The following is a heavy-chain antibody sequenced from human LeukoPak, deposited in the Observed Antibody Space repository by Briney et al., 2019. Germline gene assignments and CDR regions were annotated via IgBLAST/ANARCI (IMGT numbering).Heavy chain of an antibody. CDR3: ASLVGMRPGRYYYSYRAV. J-gene: IGHJ6*03. CDR2: INHSGST. CDR1: GGSFSGYY. Sequence: PSETLSLTCAVYGGSFSGYYWSWIRQPPGKGLEWIGEINHSGSTNYNPSLKSRVTISVDTSKNQFSLKLSSVTAADTAVYYCASLVGMRPGRYYYSYRAVGAKGP. D-gene: IGHD2-21*01. V-gene: IGHV4-34*01.